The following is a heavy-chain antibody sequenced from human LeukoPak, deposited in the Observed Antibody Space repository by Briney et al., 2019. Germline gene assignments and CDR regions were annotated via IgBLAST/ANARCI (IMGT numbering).Heavy chain of an antibody. D-gene: IGHD3-3*01. J-gene: IGHJ3*02. CDR3: ARIWDFWSGPHAFDI. V-gene: IGHV5-51*01. Sequence: GESLKISCKGSGYSFTSYWIGWVRQMPGKGLEWMGIIYPGDSDTRYSPSFQGQVTISADKSISTAYLQWSSLRASDTAIYYCARIWDFWSGPHAFDIWGQGTMVTVSS. CDR1: GYSFTSYW. CDR2: IYPGDSDT.